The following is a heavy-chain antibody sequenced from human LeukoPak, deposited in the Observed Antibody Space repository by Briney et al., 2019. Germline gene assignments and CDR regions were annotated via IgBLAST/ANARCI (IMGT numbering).Heavy chain of an antibody. V-gene: IGHV3-23*01. CDR1: GFSFSSYA. CDR3: AKDFWDTAAWY. J-gene: IGHJ4*02. D-gene: IGHD5-18*01. Sequence: GGSLRLSCAASGFSFSSYAMTWVRQAPGKGLEWVSAISGSGSSTYYADSVKGRFTISKDNSKNPLFLQMNSLRAEDTAVYYCAKDFWDTAAWYWGQGTLVTVSS. CDR2: ISGSGSST.